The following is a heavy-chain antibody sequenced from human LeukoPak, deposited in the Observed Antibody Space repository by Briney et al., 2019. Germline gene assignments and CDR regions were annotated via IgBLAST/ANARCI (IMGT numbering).Heavy chain of an antibody. J-gene: IGHJ5*02. CDR3: ARGFTTP. Sequence: GRSPRLSCAASGFTFSSYAMHWVRQTPGKGLEWVAVISYDGSNKYYADSVKGRYTISRDNSKNTLYLQMNSLRAEDTAVYYCARGFTTPWGQGTLVTVSS. V-gene: IGHV3-30-3*01. CDR2: ISYDGSNK. CDR1: GFTFSSYA. D-gene: IGHD1-1*01.